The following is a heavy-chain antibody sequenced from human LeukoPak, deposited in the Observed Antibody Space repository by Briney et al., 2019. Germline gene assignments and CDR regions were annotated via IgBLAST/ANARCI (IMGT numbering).Heavy chain of an antibody. CDR3: ARFRYIGSDLEVFDS. J-gene: IGHJ4*02. D-gene: IGHD5-12*01. CDR2: INQDDGNK. V-gene: IGHV3-7*01. CDR1: GFTFNNYW. Sequence: GGSLRLSCAAAGFTFNNYWFSWVRQAPGKGLEWVANINQDDGNKYSVDSVKGRFTISRDNDRNSMYLQMNGLRAEETAVYYCARFRYIGSDLEVFDSWGQGTLVTVSS.